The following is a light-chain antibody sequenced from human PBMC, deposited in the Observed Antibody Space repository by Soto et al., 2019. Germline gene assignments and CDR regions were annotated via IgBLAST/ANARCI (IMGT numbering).Light chain of an antibody. CDR2: GAS. Sequence: DIQMTQSPSSLSAFVGDRVTITCRASLAMSNYLAWYQQKPGKVPKLLIYGASTLQSGVPSRFAGSGSGTEFYLTITSLRPEDVATYYGQRYNTVPWTFGQGTKVEIK. J-gene: IGKJ1*01. CDR3: QRYNTVPWT. V-gene: IGKV1-27*01. CDR1: LAMSNY.